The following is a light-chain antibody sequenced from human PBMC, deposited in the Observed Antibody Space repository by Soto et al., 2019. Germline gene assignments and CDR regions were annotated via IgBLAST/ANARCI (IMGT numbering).Light chain of an antibody. CDR1: SGDVGSYNL. J-gene: IGLJ1*01. V-gene: IGLV2-23*02. CDR2: EVT. Sequence: QSALTQPASVSGSPGQSITIPCTGTSGDVGSYNLVSWYQQHPGKAPKLMIYEVTERPSGVSNRFSGSKSGNTASLTISGLQPDDEADYYCCSYAGNSEVFGTGTKPPS. CDR3: CSYAGNSEV.